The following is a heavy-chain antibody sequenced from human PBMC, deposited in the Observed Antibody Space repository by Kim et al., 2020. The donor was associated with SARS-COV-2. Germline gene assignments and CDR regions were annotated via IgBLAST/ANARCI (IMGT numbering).Heavy chain of an antibody. V-gene: IGHV3-30*02. J-gene: IGHJ6*02. D-gene: IGHD3-3*02. Sequence: DSVKGRFTISRDNSKNTLYLQMNSLRAEDTAVYYCAKDELFWSGYNGMDVWGQGTTVTVSS. CDR3: AKDELFWSGYNGMDV.